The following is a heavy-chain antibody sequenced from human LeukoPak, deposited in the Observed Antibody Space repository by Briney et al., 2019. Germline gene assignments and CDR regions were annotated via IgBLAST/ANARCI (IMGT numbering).Heavy chain of an antibody. CDR3: ARSLGYCSAGSCFPFDH. J-gene: IGHJ4*02. CDR2: IKADGRGK. Sequence: GGSLRLSCAASGFTFTPWMSWVRQAPGNGPESVANIKADGRGKMYVESVKGGFTISRDNAKNSLYLQINSLRAEDTAVYYCARSLGYCSAGSCFPFDHWGQGTLVTVSS. D-gene: IGHD2-15*01. CDR1: GFTFTPW. V-gene: IGHV3-7*03.